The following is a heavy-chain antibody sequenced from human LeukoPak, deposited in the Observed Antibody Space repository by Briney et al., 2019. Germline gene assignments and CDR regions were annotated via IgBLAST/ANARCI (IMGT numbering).Heavy chain of an antibody. CDR2: IFFRGTT. CDR1: GGSFINHS. V-gene: IGHV4-59*08. Sequence: SETLSLTCTVSGGSFINHSWHWIRQSPGKGLELIGYIFFRGTTYYNPSFQSRVTISVDTSKNQFSLKMSSVTAADKAVYYCARRNLLHFIAAAGDCFDYWGQGTLVTVSS. D-gene: IGHD6-13*01. J-gene: IGHJ4*02. CDR3: ARRNLLHFIAAAGDCFDY.